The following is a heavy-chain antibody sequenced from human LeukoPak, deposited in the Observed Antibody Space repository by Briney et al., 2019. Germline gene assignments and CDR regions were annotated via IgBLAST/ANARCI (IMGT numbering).Heavy chain of an antibody. CDR3: AVYCSSTSCYLDY. V-gene: IGHV1-69*01. CDR2: IIPIFGTA. CDR1: GGTFSSYA. Sequence: SVKVSCKASGGTFSSYAISWVRQAPGQGLEWMGGIIPIFGTANYAQKFQGRVTITADESTSTAYMELSSLRSEDTALYYCAVYCSSTSCYLDYWGQGTLVTVSS. D-gene: IGHD2-2*01. J-gene: IGHJ4*02.